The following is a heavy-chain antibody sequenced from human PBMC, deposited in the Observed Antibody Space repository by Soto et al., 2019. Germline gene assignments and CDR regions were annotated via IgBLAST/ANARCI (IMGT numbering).Heavy chain of an antibody. CDR1: GFTFSSYA. CDR3: ATVVLRFWEWLLFAHY. Sequence: WGSLRLSCAASGFTFSSYAMSWVRQAPGKGLEWVSAISGSGGSTYYADSVKGRFTISRDNSKNTLYLQMNSLRAEDTAVYYCATVVLRFWEWLLFAHYWGQGTLVTGSS. CDR2: ISGSGGST. D-gene: IGHD3-3*01. J-gene: IGHJ4*02. V-gene: IGHV3-23*01.